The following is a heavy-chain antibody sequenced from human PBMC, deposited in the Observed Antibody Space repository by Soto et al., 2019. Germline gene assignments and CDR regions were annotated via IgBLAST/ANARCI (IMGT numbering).Heavy chain of an antibody. J-gene: IGHJ3*02. V-gene: IGHV2-5*02. CDR1: GFSLSTSGVG. CDR2: IYWDDDK. D-gene: IGHD4-17*01. CDR3: AHSDPTVTTLLEAFDT. Sequence: QITLKESGPTLVKPTQTLTLTCTFSGFSLSTSGVGVGWIRQPPGKDLEWLALIYWDDDKHYSPSLKSRLTIPKDASKNLVVLTMTNKDPVDTASCYCAHSDPTVTTLLEAFDTWGQGTMVTVSS.